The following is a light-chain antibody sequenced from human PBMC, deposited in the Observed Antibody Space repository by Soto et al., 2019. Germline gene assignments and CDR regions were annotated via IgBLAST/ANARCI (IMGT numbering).Light chain of an antibody. CDR1: QNISPW. Sequence: DIQMTQSPSTLSASVGDRVPITCRASQNISPWLAWYQQKPGRAPKVLIYDVSSLESGVPPRFSGSGSGTEFTLTISSLQADDFATYYCQEYNSYSRTFGQGTKVELK. CDR2: DVS. CDR3: QEYNSYSRT. J-gene: IGKJ1*01. V-gene: IGKV1-5*01.